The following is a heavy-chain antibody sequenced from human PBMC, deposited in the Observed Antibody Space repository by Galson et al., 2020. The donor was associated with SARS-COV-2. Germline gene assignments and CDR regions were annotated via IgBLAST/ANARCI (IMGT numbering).Heavy chain of an antibody. Sequence: GESLNISCKASGYTFSGHYMHWVRLAPGQGLEWMGRINPNSGDTDVAQKFQGRVTMTTDTSLTTAYMELSRLTSDDTAVYYCTRGSNSSPFYHFDPWGQGTLVTVSS. CDR2: INPNSGDT. CDR3: TRGSNSSPFYHFDP. J-gene: IGHJ5*02. V-gene: IGHV1-2*06. CDR1: GYTFSGHY. D-gene: IGHD3-10*01.